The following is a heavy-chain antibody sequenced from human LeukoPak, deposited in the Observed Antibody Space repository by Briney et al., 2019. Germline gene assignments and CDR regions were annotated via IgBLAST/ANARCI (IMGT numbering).Heavy chain of an antibody. CDR1: GGSFSGYY. CDR2: IYYSGST. D-gene: IGHD4-17*01. Sequence: PSETLSLTCAVYGGSFSGYYWSWIRQPPGKGLEWIGYIYYSGSTYYNPSLKSRVTISVDTSKNQFSLKLSSVTAADTAVYYCARGTDDYGDYVPDYWGQGTLVTVSS. CDR3: ARGTDDYGDYVPDY. V-gene: IGHV4-34*09. J-gene: IGHJ4*02.